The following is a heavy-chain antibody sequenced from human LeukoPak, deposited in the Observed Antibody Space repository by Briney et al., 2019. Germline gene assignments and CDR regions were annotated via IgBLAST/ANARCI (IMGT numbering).Heavy chain of an antibody. CDR1: GFTFSNNW. CDR2: INSDGSST. J-gene: IGHJ4*02. CDR3: ARVGYGNSWYIDF. D-gene: IGHD6-13*01. V-gene: IGHV3-74*01. Sequence: PGGSLRLSCAVSGFTFSNNWMHWVRQSPGKGLVWVSRINSDGSSTTYADSVKGRFTISRDNAKNTLYLQMNSLRAEGTAIYYCARVGYGNSWYIDFWGQGTLVTVSS.